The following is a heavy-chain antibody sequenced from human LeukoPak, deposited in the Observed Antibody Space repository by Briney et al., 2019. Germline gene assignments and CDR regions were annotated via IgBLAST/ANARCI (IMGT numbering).Heavy chain of an antibody. Sequence: PSETQSLTCTVSGRSISMYYWSWTRHPAGKGLEWIGRNHTSGSTNYNPSLKSRVTMSVDTSKNQFSLNLSSVTAADTAVYYCARHDYSNYPVFNYWGQGTLVTVSS. D-gene: IGHD4-11*01. CDR2: NHTSGST. J-gene: IGHJ4*02. CDR1: GRSISMYY. CDR3: ARHDYSNYPVFNY. V-gene: IGHV4-4*07.